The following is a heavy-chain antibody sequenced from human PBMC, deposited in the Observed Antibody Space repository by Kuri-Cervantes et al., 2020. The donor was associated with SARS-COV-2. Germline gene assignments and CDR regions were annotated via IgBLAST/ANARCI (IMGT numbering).Heavy chain of an antibody. V-gene: IGHV3-74*01. Sequence: GESLKISCAASGFTFSSYWMHWVRQAPGKGLVWVSRINSDGSSTSYADSVKGRFTISRDNAKNTPYLQMNSLRAEGTAVYYCARVRSIAAAGHGLIWGQGTLVTVSS. D-gene: IGHD6-13*01. CDR1: GFTFSSYW. CDR2: INSDGSST. CDR3: ARVRSIAAAGHGLI. J-gene: IGHJ4*02.